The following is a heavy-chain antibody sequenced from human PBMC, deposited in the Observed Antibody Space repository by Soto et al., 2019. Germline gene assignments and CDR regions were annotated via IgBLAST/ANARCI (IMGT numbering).Heavy chain of an antibody. Sequence: QVQLVQSGAEVKKPGASVKVSCKASGYTFTGYYMHWVRQAPGQGLEWMGWINPNSGGTNYAQKFQGWVTMTRDTSISTAYMELSRLRSDDTAVYYCARDRGDGYKRGFYYGMDVWGQGTTVTVSS. J-gene: IGHJ6*02. D-gene: IGHD5-12*01. CDR1: GYTFTGYY. CDR2: INPNSGGT. CDR3: ARDRGDGYKRGFYYGMDV. V-gene: IGHV1-2*04.